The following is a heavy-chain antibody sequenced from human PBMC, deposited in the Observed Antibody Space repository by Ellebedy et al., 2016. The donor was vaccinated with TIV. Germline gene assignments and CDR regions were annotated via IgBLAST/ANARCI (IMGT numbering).Heavy chain of an antibody. V-gene: IGHV1-69*13. J-gene: IGHJ5*02. D-gene: IGHD4-11*01. CDR2: ILPISPTP. CDR3: ARGKDSGNYVGWFDP. Sequence: TSVKVSCKASGGTFKTYTVTWVRQAPGQGLEWVGGILPISPTPNYAQKFQGRVTITADESANIVYMELSSLSSEDTAVYYCARGKDSGNYVGWFDPWGQGTLVTVSS. CDR1: GGTFKTYT.